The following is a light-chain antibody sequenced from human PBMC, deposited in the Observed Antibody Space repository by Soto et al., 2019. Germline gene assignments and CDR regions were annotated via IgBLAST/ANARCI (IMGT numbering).Light chain of an antibody. CDR3: QQYRTYPLT. Sequence: GDRVTINCRASQSITTFLAWYQQKPGKAPQILIYDASKLEPGVPSRLSGGGSGTEFTLTISSLKPDDFETYYCQQYRTYPLTFGGGTKVDIK. CDR1: QSITTF. V-gene: IGKV1-5*01. CDR2: DAS. J-gene: IGKJ4*01.